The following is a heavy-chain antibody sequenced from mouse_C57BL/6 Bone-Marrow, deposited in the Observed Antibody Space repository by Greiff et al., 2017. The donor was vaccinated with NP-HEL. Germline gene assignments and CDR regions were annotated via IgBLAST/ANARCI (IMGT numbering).Heavy chain of an antibody. CDR1: GFNIKNTY. Sequence: VQLQQSVAELVRPGASVKLSCTASGFNIKNTYMHWVKQRPEQGLEWIGRIDPANGTTKYAPKFPGQATITADTTSKTSYLQLSSRTSEDTAIYYCSSVGPRFAYWGQGTLVTVSA. V-gene: IGHV14-3*01. CDR2: IDPANGTT. CDR3: SSVGPRFAY. J-gene: IGHJ3*01.